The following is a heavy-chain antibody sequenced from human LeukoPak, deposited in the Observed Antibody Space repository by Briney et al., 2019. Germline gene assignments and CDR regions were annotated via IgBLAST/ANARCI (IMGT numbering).Heavy chain of an antibody. CDR3: ARAERTGGDY. D-gene: IGHD3-16*01. J-gene: IGHJ4*02. Sequence: SETLSLTCTVPGASISSHYWSWIRQPPGKGLEWIGYIYYSRSTNYNPSLKSRVTISVDTSKNQFSLKLNSVTTADTAVYYCARAERTGGDYWGQGTLVTVSS. CDR2: IYYSRST. CDR1: GASISSHY. V-gene: IGHV4-59*11.